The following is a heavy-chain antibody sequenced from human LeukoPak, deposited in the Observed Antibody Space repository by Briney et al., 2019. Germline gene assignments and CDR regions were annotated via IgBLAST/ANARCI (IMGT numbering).Heavy chain of an antibody. V-gene: IGHV3-64*01. CDR2: ISNNGGNT. CDR3: ARVDCRSTSCPFDY. CDR1: GFTFSIFT. D-gene: IGHD2-2*01. J-gene: IGHJ4*02. Sequence: GGSLRLSCAASGFTFSIFTMFWVRQAPGKGLEDVSSISNNGGNTYYANSVKGRFTSSRDNSKNTLYLQLDNLRAEDMAVYYCARVDCRSTSCPFDYWGQGTLVTVS.